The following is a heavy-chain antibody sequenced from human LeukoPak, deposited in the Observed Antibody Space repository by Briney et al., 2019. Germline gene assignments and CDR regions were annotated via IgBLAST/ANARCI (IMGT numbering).Heavy chain of an antibody. CDR2: ISGSGGST. CDR1: GFTFSSYA. CDR3: AKDRPNYYGNNGHYYRRDGDS. J-gene: IGHJ5*01. V-gene: IGHV3-23*01. D-gene: IGHD3-22*01. Sequence: GGSLRLSCAASGFTFSSYAMSWVRQAPGKGLEWVSAISGSGGSTYYADSVKGRFTISRDNSKNTLYLQMNSLRAEDTAIYYCAKDRPNYYGNNGHYYRRDGDSWGQGTLVTVSS.